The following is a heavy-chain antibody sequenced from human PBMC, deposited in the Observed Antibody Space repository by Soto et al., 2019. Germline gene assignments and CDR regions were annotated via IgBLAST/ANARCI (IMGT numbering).Heavy chain of an antibody. CDR1: GGTFSNYA. CDR2: IIPIVGTG. Sequence: QVQLLQSGAEVRKPGSSVTVSCKASGGTFSNYAISCVRQAPGQGLEWMGGIIPIVGTGSYAQKFQGRVKIPADEPTTRAYMELSILRFEDTALYYCARVVSLVPTAYTHYYCHLDVWGPGTTVTVSS. CDR3: ARVVSLVPTAYTHYYCHLDV. D-gene: IGHD2-2*01. V-gene: IGHV1-69*01. J-gene: IGHJ6*02.